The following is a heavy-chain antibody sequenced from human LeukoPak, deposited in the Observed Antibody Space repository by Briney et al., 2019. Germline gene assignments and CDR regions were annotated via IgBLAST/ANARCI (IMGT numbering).Heavy chain of an antibody. J-gene: IGHJ4*02. CDR2: IKQDGSEK. D-gene: IGHD3-22*01. CDR1: GFTFSSYW. V-gene: IGHV3-7*01. CDR3: ARAGYYYDSSIDY. Sequence: PGGSLRLSCAASGFTFSSYWMSWVRQAPGKGLEWVANIKQDGSEKYYVDSVKGRSTISRDNAKNSLYLQMNSLRAEDTAVYYCARAGYYYDSSIDYWGQGTLVTVSS.